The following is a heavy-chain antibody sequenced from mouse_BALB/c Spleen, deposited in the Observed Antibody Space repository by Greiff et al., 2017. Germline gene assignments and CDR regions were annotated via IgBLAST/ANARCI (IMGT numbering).Heavy chain of an antibody. CDR2: ISSGGSYT. J-gene: IGHJ4*01. D-gene: IGHD2-1*01. CDR1: GFTFSSYG. V-gene: IGHV5-6*01. Sequence: EVQLVESGGDLVKPGGSLKLSCAASGFTFSSYGMSWVRQTPDKRLEWVATISSGGSYTYYPDSVKGRFTISRDNAKNTLYLQMSSLKSEDTAMYYCARRDGNYLYYAMDYWGQGTSVTVSS. CDR3: ARRDGNYLYYAMDY.